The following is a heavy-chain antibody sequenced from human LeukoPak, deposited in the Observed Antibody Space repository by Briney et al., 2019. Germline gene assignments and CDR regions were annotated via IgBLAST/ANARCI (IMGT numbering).Heavy chain of an antibody. V-gene: IGHV3-48*03. CDR2: ISAVGAIT. CDR1: GFIFGDYQ. CDR3: ARQGFYDNSGYSNFDS. J-gene: IGHJ4*02. D-gene: IGHD3-22*01. Sequence: PGGSLRLSCVASGFIFGDYQMNWVRRAPGKGLEWVSYISAVGAITHYADSVSGRFIISRDNAQNSLFLQMDRLRAEDTALYYCARQGFYDNSGYSNFDSWGQGILVTVSS.